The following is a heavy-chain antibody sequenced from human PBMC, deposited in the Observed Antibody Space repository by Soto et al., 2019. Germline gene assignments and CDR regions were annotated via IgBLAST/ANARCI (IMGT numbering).Heavy chain of an antibody. V-gene: IGHV4-30-4*08. CDR2: IYYSVST. D-gene: IGHD3-3*01. J-gene: IGHJ6*02. CDR1: DESIGDSSGH. Sequence: PLSVTCTVSDESIGDSSGHWCWISQPPGKGLEWIGYIYYSVSTYYNPSLESRVTISVDTSKNQSSLKLSSVTAADTAVYYCARVGLRYYDFWSGYGPYYGMDVWGQGTTVTVSS. CDR3: ARVGLRYYDFWSGYGPYYGMDV.